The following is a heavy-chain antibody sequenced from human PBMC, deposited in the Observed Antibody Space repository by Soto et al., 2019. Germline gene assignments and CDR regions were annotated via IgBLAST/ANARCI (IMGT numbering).Heavy chain of an antibody. CDR3: ARVLGYSNSFNRDY. D-gene: IGHD6-13*01. CDR1: GFTFSTYA. J-gene: IGHJ4*02. CDR2: ISYDGSNT. V-gene: IGHV3-30-3*01. Sequence: GGSLRLPCAPSGFTFSTYALLWVRQAPGKGLDWVAAISYDGSNTYSADSVNGRFTISRDHSKVTLYLQLTSQSSEAPAVCFCARVLGYSNSFNRDYWGQGTLVTVSS.